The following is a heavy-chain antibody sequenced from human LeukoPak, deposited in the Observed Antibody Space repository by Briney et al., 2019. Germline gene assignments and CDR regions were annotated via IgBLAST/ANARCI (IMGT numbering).Heavy chain of an antibody. J-gene: IGHJ4*02. CDR2: IFTSGST. CDR3: ARGGRDYDYVWGSYRYKSYFAY. V-gene: IGHV4-61*02. Sequence: SETLSLTCTVSGDSISSGSYYWSWIRQPAGKGLECIGRIFTSGSTNYNPSLKSRVTISVDTSKNQFSLELASLTAADTAVYYCARGGRDYDYVWGSYRYKSYFAYWGQGTLVTVSS. D-gene: IGHD3-16*02. CDR1: GDSISSGSYY.